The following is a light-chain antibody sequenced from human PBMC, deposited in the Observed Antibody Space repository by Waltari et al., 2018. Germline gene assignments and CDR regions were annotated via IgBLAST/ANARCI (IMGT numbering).Light chain of an antibody. CDR1: SSNIGSNF. Sequence: QSVLTQPPSASGTPGQRATISCSGRSSNIGSNFVYWYQQLPGTAPKLLIYRKNQRPSGVPDRFSGSKSGTSASLAISGPRSEDEADYYCATWDDSLSAWVFGGGTKLTVL. CDR3: ATWDDSLSAWV. V-gene: IGLV1-47*01. CDR2: RKN. J-gene: IGLJ3*02.